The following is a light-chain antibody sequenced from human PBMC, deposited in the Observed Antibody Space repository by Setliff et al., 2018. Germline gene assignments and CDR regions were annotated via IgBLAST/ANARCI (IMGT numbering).Light chain of an antibody. J-gene: IGLJ1*01. CDR3: TSYTNSAV. Sequence: RVTISCSGSSSNIGSNTVNWYQQLPGTAPKLLIYSNNQRPSGVPDRFSGSESGTSASLAISGLQSEDEADYYCTSYTNSAVFGTGTKV. CDR2: SNN. V-gene: IGLV1-44*01. CDR1: SSNIGSNT.